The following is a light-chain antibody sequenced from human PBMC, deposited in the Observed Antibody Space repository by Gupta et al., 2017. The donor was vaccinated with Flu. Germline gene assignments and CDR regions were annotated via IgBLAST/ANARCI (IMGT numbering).Light chain of an antibody. J-gene: IGLJ1*01. CDR1: NSNIETNY. V-gene: IGLV1-51*02. Sequence: QSVLTQPPSVSAAPGPRVTLSCSGSNSNIETNYVSWYQQLPGTAPKLLIYENNKRPSGIPDRFSGSKSGTSATLGITGLQTGDEADYYCGTWDSRLSAYVFGSGTKVTVL. CDR3: GTWDSRLSAYV. CDR2: ENN.